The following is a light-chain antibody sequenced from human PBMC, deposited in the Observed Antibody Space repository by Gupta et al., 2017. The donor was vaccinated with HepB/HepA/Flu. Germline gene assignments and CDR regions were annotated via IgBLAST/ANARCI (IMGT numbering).Light chain of an antibody. V-gene: IGLV2-14*03. CDR1: SRDVGGYDY. CDR2: NVS. J-gene: IGLJ3*02. CDR3: NSYTSSNTRV. Sequence: SALPQPASVSGSPVQSITISCTGTSRDVGGYDYVSWYQQHPGKARKLMIYNVSKRTAGVASRFSGSKAGNTASLTISGHTEEDDADYYYNSYTSSNTRVFGGGTKLTVL.